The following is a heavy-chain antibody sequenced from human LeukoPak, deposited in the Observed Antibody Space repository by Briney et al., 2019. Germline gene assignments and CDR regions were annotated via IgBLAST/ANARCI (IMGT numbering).Heavy chain of an antibody. CDR2: ISGGGDGS. J-gene: IGHJ3*02. V-gene: IGHV3-23*01. Sequence: GGSLRLSCAASGFTFTTYAMTWVRQAPGKGLEWVSSISGGGDGSYYADSVKGRFTISRDNSKSSLYLQMNSLRAEDTAVYYCAKNRGYSYGWDAFDIWGQGTMVTVSS. D-gene: IGHD5-18*01. CDR1: GFTFTTYA. CDR3: AKNRGYSYGWDAFDI.